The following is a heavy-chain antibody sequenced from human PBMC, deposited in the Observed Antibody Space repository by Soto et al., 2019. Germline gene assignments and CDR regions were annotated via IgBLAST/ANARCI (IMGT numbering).Heavy chain of an antibody. D-gene: IGHD4-17*01. CDR2: IYYSGST. J-gene: IGHJ4*02. Sequence: QVQLQESGPGLVKPSETLSLTCTVSGGSISSYYWSWIRQPPGKGLEWIVYIYYSGSTNYNPALNSRVTISVDTSQNQFSLKLSSVTAADTAVYYCARVRTTTVTTLAYFDYWGQGTLVTVSS. CDR1: GGSISSYY. CDR3: ARVRTTTVTTLAYFDY. V-gene: IGHV4-59*01.